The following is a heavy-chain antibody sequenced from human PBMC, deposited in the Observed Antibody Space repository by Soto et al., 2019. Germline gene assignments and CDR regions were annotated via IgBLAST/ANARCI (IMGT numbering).Heavy chain of an antibody. V-gene: IGHV1-69*01. CDR1: GGTFSSYA. D-gene: IGHD3-22*01. CDR3: ARRAAYYYDSSGYSYFGY. Sequence: QVQLVQSGAEVKKPGSSVKVSCKASGGTFSSYAISWVRQAPGQGLEWMGGIIPIFGTANYAQKFQGRVTITADESTSTAYMELSSLRSENTAVYYCARRAAYYYDSSGYSYFGYWGQGTLVTVSS. CDR2: IIPIFGTA. J-gene: IGHJ4*02.